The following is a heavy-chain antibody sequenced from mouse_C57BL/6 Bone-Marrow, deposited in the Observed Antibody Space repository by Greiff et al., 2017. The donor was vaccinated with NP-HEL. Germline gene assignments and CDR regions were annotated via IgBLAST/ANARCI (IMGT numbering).Heavy chain of an antibody. V-gene: IGHV14-4*01. D-gene: IGHD1-1*01. Sequence: EVQLQQSGAELVRPGASVKLSCTASGFTIKDDYMHWVKQRPEQGLEWIGWIDPENGDTEYASKFQGKATITSDTASNTAYLQLSSLTSEDTAVYYCNTGFYYYGSSSWFAYWGQGTLVTVSA. J-gene: IGHJ3*01. CDR2: IDPENGDT. CDR1: GFTIKDDY. CDR3: NTGFYYYGSSSWFAY.